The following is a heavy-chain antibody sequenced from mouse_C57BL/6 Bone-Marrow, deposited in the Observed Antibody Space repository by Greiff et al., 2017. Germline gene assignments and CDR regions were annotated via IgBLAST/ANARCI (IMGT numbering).Heavy chain of an antibody. CDR1: GYTFTDYN. Sequence: EVQLQQSGPELVKPGASVKMSCKASGYTFTDYNMHWVKQSHGKSLEWIGYINPNNGGTSYNQKFKGKATLTVNKASSTAYMELRSLTSEDSAVYYCATYYSNYEGLDYWGQGTTLTVSS. J-gene: IGHJ2*01. V-gene: IGHV1-22*01. CDR2: INPNNGGT. D-gene: IGHD2-5*01. CDR3: ATYYSNYEGLDY.